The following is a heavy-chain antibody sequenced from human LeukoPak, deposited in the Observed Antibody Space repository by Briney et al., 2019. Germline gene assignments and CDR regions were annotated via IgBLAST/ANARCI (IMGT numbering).Heavy chain of an antibody. V-gene: IGHV4-59*01. CDR3: ARGGHSRGYSYGQGYWFDP. Sequence: SETLSLTCTVSGGSISSYYWSWIRQPPGKGLEWIGYIYYSGSTNYNPSLKSRVTISVDTSKNQFSLKLSSVTAADTAVYYCARGGHSRGYSYGQGYWFDPWGQGTLVTVSS. CDR1: GGSISSYY. J-gene: IGHJ5*02. CDR2: IYYSGST. D-gene: IGHD5-18*01.